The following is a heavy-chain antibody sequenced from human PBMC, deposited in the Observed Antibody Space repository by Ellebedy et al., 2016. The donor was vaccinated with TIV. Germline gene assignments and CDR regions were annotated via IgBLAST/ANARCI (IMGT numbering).Heavy chain of an antibody. CDR3: ARRGTMFRRNYYGMDV. D-gene: IGHD3-10*02. J-gene: IGHJ6*02. V-gene: IGHV5-51*01. CDR1: GYSFTNYW. Sequence: GESLKISCEGSGYSFTNYWIAWVSQMPGKGLEWMGIIYPGDSDTRYGPSFQGQVTISDDKSISTAYLQWSGLKASDTAIYYCARRGTMFRRNYYGMDVWGQGTTVIVSS. CDR2: IYPGDSDT.